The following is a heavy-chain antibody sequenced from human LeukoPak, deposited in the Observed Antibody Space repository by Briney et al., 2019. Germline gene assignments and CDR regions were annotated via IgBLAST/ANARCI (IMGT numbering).Heavy chain of an antibody. CDR1: GFTFSSYW. Sequence: GGSLRLSCAASGFTFSSYWMHWVRQAPGKGLVWVSRIKSDGSSTNYADSVKGRFTISRDNAKNTLYLQMNSLRAEDTAVYYCASTMVRGVPWGQGTLVTVSS. J-gene: IGHJ5*02. V-gene: IGHV3-74*01. D-gene: IGHD3-10*01. CDR3: ASTMVRGVP. CDR2: IKSDGSST.